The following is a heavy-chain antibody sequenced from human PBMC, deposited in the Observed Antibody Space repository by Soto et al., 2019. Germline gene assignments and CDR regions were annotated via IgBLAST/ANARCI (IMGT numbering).Heavy chain of an antibody. D-gene: IGHD4-17*01. CDR1: GGSISSYY. CDR2: MYHSGST. CDR3: ASHVTVTTVFDI. V-gene: IGHV4-59*01. Sequence: QVQLQESGPGLVKPSETLSLTCTVSGGSISSYYLSWIRQPPGKGLEWIAYMYHSGSTNYNPSLKSRVTISLDTSQNQFSLKLSSVTAADTAVYYCASHVTVTTVFDIWGQGTMVTVSS. J-gene: IGHJ3*02.